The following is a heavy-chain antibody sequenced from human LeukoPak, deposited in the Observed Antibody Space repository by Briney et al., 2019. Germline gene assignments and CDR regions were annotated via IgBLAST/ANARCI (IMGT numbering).Heavy chain of an antibody. CDR3: ASQRPGYSHFDY. J-gene: IGHJ4*02. D-gene: IGHD5-24*01. Sequence: SETLSLPCTVSGGPISSYYWSWIRQPAGKALEGIGRIYTSGSTNYNPSLKSRVTISVDTSKNQFSLKLSSVTAADTAVYYCASQRPGYSHFDYWGQGSLVIVAS. V-gene: IGHV4-4*07. CDR2: IYTSGST. CDR1: GGPISSYY.